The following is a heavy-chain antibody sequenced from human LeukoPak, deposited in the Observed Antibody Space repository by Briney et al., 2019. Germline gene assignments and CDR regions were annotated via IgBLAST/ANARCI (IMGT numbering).Heavy chain of an antibody. CDR2: IKQDGSEK. V-gene: IGHV3-7*01. CDR3: ARGPRYYGSGSYHNWFDP. Sequence: PGGSLRLSCAASGFTFSSYWMSWVRQAPGKGLEWVSNIKQDGSEKYYVDSVKGRFTISRDNAKNSLYLQMNSLRAEDTAVYYCARGPRYYGSGSYHNWFDPWGQGTLVTVSS. D-gene: IGHD3-10*01. J-gene: IGHJ5*02. CDR1: GFTFSSYW.